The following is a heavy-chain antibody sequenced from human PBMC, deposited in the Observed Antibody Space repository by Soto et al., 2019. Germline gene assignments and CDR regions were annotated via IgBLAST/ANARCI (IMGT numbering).Heavy chain of an antibody. D-gene: IGHD6-13*01. V-gene: IGHV3-30*18. J-gene: IGHJ4*02. Sequence: QVQLVESGGGVVQPGRSLRLSCAASGFTFSSYGMHWVRQAPGKGLEWVAVISYDGRNKYYADSVKGRFTISRDNSKNTLYLQMNSLRAEDTAVYYCAKQLDPVTFAYWGQGTLVTVSS. CDR3: AKQLDPVTFAY. CDR1: GFTFSSYG. CDR2: ISYDGRNK.